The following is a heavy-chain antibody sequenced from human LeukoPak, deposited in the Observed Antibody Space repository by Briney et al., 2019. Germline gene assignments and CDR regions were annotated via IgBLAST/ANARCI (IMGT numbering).Heavy chain of an antibody. J-gene: IGHJ5*02. D-gene: IGHD3-10*01. CDR1: GFTFSSYA. Sequence: PGGSLRLSCAASGFTFSSYAMSWVRQAPGKGLEWVSAISGSGGSTYYADSVKGRFTISRDNSKNTLYLQMNSLRAEDTAVYYCAKPPTSYGSRMHPVWFDPWGQGTLVTVSS. CDR3: AKPPTSYGSRMHPVWFDP. CDR2: ISGSGGST. V-gene: IGHV3-23*01.